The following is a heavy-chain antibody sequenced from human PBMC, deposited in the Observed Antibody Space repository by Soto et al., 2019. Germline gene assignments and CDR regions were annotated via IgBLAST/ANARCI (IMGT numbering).Heavy chain of an antibody. V-gene: IGHV3-7*03. CDR3: AREDNRTSWAFDC. J-gene: IGHJ4*02. CDR1: GFTFSNFW. D-gene: IGHD2-2*01. Sequence: GGSLRLSCAASGFTFSNFWMNWVRQAPGKGLEWVANIKEDGSTYYADSVRGRFTISRDNSKNTLSLQMNNLRAEDTAMYYCAREDNRTSWAFDCWGQGTLVTVSS. CDR2: IKEDGST.